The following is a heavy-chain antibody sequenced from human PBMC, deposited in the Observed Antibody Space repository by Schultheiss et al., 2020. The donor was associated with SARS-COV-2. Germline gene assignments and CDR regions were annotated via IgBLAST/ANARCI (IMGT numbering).Heavy chain of an antibody. J-gene: IGHJ6*02. Sequence: SETLSLTCTVSGGSISSYYWSWIRQPPGKGLEWIGYIYYSGSTNYNPSLKSRVTISVDTSKNQLSLKLSSVTAADTAVYYCAREYGPYGMDVWGQGTTVTVSS. CDR2: IYYSGST. D-gene: IGHD4-17*01. CDR3: AREYGPYGMDV. V-gene: IGHV4-59*12. CDR1: GGSISSYY.